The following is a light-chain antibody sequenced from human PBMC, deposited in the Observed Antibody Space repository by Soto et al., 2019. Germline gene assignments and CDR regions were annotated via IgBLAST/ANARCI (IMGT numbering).Light chain of an antibody. CDR2: EVN. J-gene: IGLJ1*01. V-gene: IGLV6-57*04. CDR3: QSYDSCNV. CDR1: RGSITSYL. Sequence: NFMLSQRHSVSESPGKTVTISCTRSRGSITSYLVQWYQQRPGSAPTTVIYEVNERTSGVPDRFSASIDSSSNSASLTISGLKTESEADYYCQSYDSCNVFGTGSKVTVL.